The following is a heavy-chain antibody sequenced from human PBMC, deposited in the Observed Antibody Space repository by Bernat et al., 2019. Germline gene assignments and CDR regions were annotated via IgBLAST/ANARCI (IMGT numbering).Heavy chain of an antibody. V-gene: IGHV3-74*01. D-gene: IGHD5-12*01. Sequence: EVQLVESGGGLVQPGGSLRLSCAASGFTFSSYWMYWVRQAPGKGLGWVSGIDSDGSRITYADSVRGRFTISRDNAKKTLYLQMNSVRAEDTAVYYCASYKGGATKDYWGQGTLVTVSS. J-gene: IGHJ4*02. CDR2: IDSDGSRI. CDR1: GFTFSSYW. CDR3: ASYKGGATKDY.